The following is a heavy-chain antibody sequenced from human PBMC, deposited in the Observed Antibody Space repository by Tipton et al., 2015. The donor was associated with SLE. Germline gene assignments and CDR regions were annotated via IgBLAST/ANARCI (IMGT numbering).Heavy chain of an antibody. CDR2: IYYSGST. CDR1: GGSISSHY. Sequence: TLSLTCTVSGGSISSHYWSWIRHPPGKGLGWIGYIYYSGSTNYNPSLKSRVTISVDTSKNQFSLKLSSVTAADTAVYYCARGEGYSYGVDPFDYWGQGTLVTVSS. D-gene: IGHD5-18*01. J-gene: IGHJ4*02. CDR3: ARGEGYSYGVDPFDY. V-gene: IGHV4-59*11.